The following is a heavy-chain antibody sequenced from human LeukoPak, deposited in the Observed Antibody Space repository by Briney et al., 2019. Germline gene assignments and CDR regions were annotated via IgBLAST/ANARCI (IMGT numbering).Heavy chain of an antibody. CDR2: IYYSGST. CDR1: GGSITYYH. D-gene: IGHD6-13*01. CDR3: ARRLSSWYAFDY. V-gene: IGHV4-59*08. Sequence: SETLSLTCTVSGGSITYYHWSWIRQPPGKGLEWIGYIYYSGSTNYNPSLKSRVTISVDTPKTQCSLKLSSVTAADTAVYYCARRLSSWYAFDYWGQGTLVTVSS. J-gene: IGHJ4*02.